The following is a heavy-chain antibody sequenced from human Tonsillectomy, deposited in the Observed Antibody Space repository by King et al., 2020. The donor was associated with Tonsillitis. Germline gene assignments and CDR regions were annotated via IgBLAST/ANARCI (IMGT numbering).Heavy chain of an antibody. CDR3: AKDLPEHGYDFVYDAVDI. J-gene: IGHJ3*02. D-gene: IGHD3-3*01. Sequence: VQLVESGGGLVQPGGSLRLSCAASGFTFSSYAMSWVRQTPGKGLEWVTTMSGGGESTYYADDVKGRFIISRDNSKNTLYLQMNSLRAEDTAVYYCAKDLPEHGYDFVYDAVDIWGQGTMVTVSS. CDR2: MSGGGEST. V-gene: IGHV3-23*04. CDR1: GFTFSSYA.